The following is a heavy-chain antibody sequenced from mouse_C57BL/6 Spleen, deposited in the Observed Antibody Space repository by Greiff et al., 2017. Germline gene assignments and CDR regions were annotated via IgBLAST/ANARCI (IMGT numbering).Heavy chain of an antibody. V-gene: IGHV5-6*01. CDR1: GFTFSSYG. J-gene: IGHJ2*01. CDR2: ISSGGSYT. Sequence: EVQRVESGGDLVKPGGSLKLSCAASGFTFSSYGMSWVRQTPDKRLEWVATISSGGSYTYYPDSVKGRFTISRDNAKNTLYLQMSSLKSEDTAMYYCARHETTVAFDYWGQGTTLTVSS. D-gene: IGHD1-1*01. CDR3: ARHETTVAFDY.